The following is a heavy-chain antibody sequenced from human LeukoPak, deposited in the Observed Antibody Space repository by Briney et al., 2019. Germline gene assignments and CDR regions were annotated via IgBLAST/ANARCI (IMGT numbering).Heavy chain of an antibody. CDR1: GFTFSSFW. Sequence: PGRSRRLSCAASGFTFSSFWMHSVRQAPGKGLVWVSRINSDGSSTTYASSVKGRFTISRDNAKNTLYLQMNSLRAEDTAVYYCAREGRVSGYDFDYWGQGTLVTVSS. J-gene: IGHJ4*02. V-gene: IGHV3-74*01. CDR3: AREGRVSGYDFDY. CDR2: INSDGSST. D-gene: IGHD5-12*01.